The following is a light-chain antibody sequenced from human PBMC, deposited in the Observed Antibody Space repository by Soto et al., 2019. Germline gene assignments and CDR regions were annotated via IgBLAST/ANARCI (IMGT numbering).Light chain of an antibody. CDR1: QNIRNL. Sequence: DLQLTQSPSTLSAAVGDRVTITCRASQNIRNLLAWYQQKPGKAPKPLIYDASTLKTGVPSRFSGSGSGSEFNFTITGLKPDDVATYFCQPYNTYATFGQGTRLEIK. CDR2: DAS. CDR3: QPYNTYAT. J-gene: IGKJ5*01. V-gene: IGKV1-5*01.